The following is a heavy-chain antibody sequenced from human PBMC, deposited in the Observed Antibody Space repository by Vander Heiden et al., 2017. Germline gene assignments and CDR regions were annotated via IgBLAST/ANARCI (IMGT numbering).Heavy chain of an antibody. Sequence: EVQLLESGGGLVQPGGSLRLSCAASGFTFITYAMSGVRQAPGQGLEWVATISGSAINTYYADSVKGRFTISRDNPRNTLYLQMNSLRAEDTAVYFCAKFNSSAWKDFDSWGQGTLVTVSS. CDR1: GFTFITYA. J-gene: IGHJ4*02. V-gene: IGHV3-23*01. D-gene: IGHD6-19*01. CDR2: ISGSAINT. CDR3: AKFNSSAWKDFDS.